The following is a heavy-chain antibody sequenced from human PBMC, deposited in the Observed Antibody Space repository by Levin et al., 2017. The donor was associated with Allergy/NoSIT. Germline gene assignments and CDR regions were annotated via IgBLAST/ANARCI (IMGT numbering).Heavy chain of an antibody. CDR1: GFTFRTYD. V-gene: IGHV3-23*01. CDR3: ANDPYSRRFDH. Sequence: GGSLRLSCAASGFTFRTYDMAWVRQAPGKGLEWVASVSRRLVFPSSPSSFPFRFTISRDNSNYMVYLQMNSLRAEDTAVYFCANDPYSRRFDHWGQGTLVTVSS. D-gene: IGHD2-21*01. J-gene: IGHJ4*02. CDR2: VSRRLVFP.